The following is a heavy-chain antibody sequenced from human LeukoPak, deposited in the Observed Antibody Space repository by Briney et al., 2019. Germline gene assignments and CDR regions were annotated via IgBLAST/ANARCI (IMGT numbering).Heavy chain of an antibody. J-gene: IGHJ4*02. CDR3: ARVGGYNYFFDY. Sequence: GESLKISCKGSGYSFTSYWISWVRQMPGKGLEWTGSIDPSDSYTNYSPSFQGHVTISADKSISTAYLQWSSLKASDTAMYYCARVGGYNYFFDYWGQGTLVTVSS. D-gene: IGHD5-24*01. CDR1: GYSFTSYW. V-gene: IGHV5-10-1*01. CDR2: IDPSDSYT.